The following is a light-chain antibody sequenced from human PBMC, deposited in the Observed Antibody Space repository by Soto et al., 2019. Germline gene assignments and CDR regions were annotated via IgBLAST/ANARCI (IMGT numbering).Light chain of an antibody. CDR3: QQYNDWPQT. V-gene: IGKV3-15*01. J-gene: IGKJ1*01. CDR1: QSISIN. Sequence: EIVMTQSPATLSVSPGERATLSCRASQSISINLAWYQQKPGQTPRLLIYGAATRATGIPARFSGSASGTEFTLTISSLQSEDFGVYYWQQYNDWPQTFGQGTKVEI. CDR2: GAA.